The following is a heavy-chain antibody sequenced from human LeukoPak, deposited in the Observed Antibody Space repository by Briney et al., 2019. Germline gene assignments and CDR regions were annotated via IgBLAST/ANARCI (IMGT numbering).Heavy chain of an antibody. CDR1: GFTFSHYA. CDR2: ISGSGGNT. V-gene: IGHV3-23*01. Sequence: PGGSLRLSCAASGFTFSHYAMIWVRQAPGKGLEWVSAISGSGGNTYYADSVKGRFTISRDNSKNTLFLQVNSLRAEDTAVYYCGKDPNGDYIGAFDMWGQGTMVTVSP. D-gene: IGHD4-17*01. CDR3: GKDPNGDYIGAFDM. J-gene: IGHJ3*02.